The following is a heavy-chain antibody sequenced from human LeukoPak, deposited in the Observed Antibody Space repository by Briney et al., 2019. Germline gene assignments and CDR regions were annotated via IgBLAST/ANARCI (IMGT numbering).Heavy chain of an antibody. CDR2: INPNSGGT. V-gene: IGHV1-2*02. CDR1: GYTFTGYY. Sequence: ASVKVSCKASGYTFTGYYMHWVRQAPGQGLEWMGWINPNSGGTNYAQKFQGRVTMTRDTSISTAYMELSRLRSDDTAVYYCARVWKEYSGLGYYYMDVWGKGTTVTVSS. CDR3: ARVWKEYSGLGYYYMDV. D-gene: IGHD6-6*01. J-gene: IGHJ6*03.